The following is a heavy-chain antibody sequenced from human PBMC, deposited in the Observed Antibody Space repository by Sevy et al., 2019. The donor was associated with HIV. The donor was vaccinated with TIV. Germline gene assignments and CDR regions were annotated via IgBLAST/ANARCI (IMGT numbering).Heavy chain of an antibody. V-gene: IGHV3-74*01. CDR1: GFTFSSYW. D-gene: IGHD3-16*01. CDR3: ARDNGWGAFDI. J-gene: IGHJ3*02. CDR2: INSDGSST. Sequence: GGSLRLSCAASGFTFSSYWMHWVRQAPGNGLVWVSRINSDGSSTSYADSVKGRFTISRDNAKNTLYLQMNSLRAEDTAVYYCARDNGWGAFDISGQGTLVTVSS.